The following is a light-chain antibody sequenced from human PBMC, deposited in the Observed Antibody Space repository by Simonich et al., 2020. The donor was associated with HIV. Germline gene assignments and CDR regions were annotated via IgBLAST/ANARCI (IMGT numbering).Light chain of an antibody. CDR1: QSVLYSSNNKNY. J-gene: IGKJ2*01. CDR2: WAS. Sequence: IVMTQSPDSLAVSLGERATIDCKSSQSVLYSSNNKNYLAWYQQKPGQPPKLLIYWASTRESGVPDRFSGSGSGTDFTLTISSLQAEDVAVYFCQQCHSHPHTFGQGTKLEIK. CDR3: QQCHSHPHT. V-gene: IGKV4-1*01.